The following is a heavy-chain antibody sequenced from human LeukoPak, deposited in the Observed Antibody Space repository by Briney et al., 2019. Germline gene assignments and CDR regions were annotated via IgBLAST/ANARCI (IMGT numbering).Heavy chain of an antibody. CDR2: ISAYNGNT. CDR1: DYTFSSYG. Sequence: ASVKVSCKASDYTFSSYGISWVRQAPGQGLEWMGWISAYNGNTNYAQKLQGRVTMTTDTSTSTAYMELRSLRSDDTAVYYCARAGYGSGSYRLDYWGQGTLVTVSS. V-gene: IGHV1-18*01. CDR3: ARAGYGSGSYRLDY. D-gene: IGHD3-10*01. J-gene: IGHJ4*02.